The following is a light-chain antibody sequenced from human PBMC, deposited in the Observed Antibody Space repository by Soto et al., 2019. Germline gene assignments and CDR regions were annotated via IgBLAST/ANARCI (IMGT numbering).Light chain of an antibody. Sequence: DIQMTQSTSSLSASVGDRVTITCRASQSISSYLNWYQQKPGKAPKLLIYAASSLQSGVPSRFSGSGSGTDFTLTISSLQPEDFATYYCQQSRAFGQGTRLEIK. CDR2: AAS. CDR1: QSISSY. J-gene: IGKJ5*01. CDR3: QQSRA. V-gene: IGKV1-39*01.